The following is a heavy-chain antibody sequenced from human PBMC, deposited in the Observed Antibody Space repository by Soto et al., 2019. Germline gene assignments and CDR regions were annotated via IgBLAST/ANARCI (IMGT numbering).Heavy chain of an antibody. CDR1: GFTFDDYT. CDR3: AKDGSGWYPGYYFDY. J-gene: IGHJ4*02. CDR2: ISWDGGST. Sequence: GGSLRLSCAASGFTFDDYTMHWVRQAPGKGLEWVSLISWDGGSTYYADSVKGRFTISRDNSKNSLYLQMNSLRTEDTALYYCAKDGSGWYPGYYFDYWGQGPLVTVSS. V-gene: IGHV3-43*01. D-gene: IGHD6-19*01.